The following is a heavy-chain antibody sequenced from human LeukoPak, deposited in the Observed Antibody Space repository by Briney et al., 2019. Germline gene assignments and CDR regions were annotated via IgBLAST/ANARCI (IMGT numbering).Heavy chain of an antibody. CDR3: ASRDANTAAAFDI. CDR2: MYTSGIT. Sequence: PSETLSLTXTVSGGSISSYSWSWIGQPAGKGLEWIGHMYTSGITNYNPSLKSRVTMSVDTSKKQFSLKLSSVTAADTAVYYCASRDANTAAAFDIWGQGTMLTVSS. D-gene: IGHD2-21*02. CDR1: GGSISSYS. V-gene: IGHV4-4*07. J-gene: IGHJ3*02.